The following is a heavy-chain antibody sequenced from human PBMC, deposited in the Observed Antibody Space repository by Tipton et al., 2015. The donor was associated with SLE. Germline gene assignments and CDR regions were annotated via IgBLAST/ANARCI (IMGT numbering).Heavy chain of an antibody. Sequence: TLSLTCTVSGYSISRGNFWGWIRQPPGKGLEWIGSINYSGITSSNLSLKSRVTISVDTSKNQFSLKLSSVTAADTAVYYCARGVWFREDYWGQGTLVTVSS. CDR2: INYSGIT. J-gene: IGHJ4*02. V-gene: IGHV4-38-2*02. D-gene: IGHD3-10*01. CDR1: GYSISRGNF. CDR3: ARGVWFREDY.